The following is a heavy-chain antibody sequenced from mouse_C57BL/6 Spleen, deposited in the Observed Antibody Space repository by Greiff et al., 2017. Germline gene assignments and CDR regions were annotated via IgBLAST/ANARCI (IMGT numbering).Heavy chain of an antibody. CDR1: GYAFSSSW. V-gene: IGHV1-82*01. CDR3: ATGHMDY. CDR2: IYPGDGDT. Sequence: VQVVESGPELVKPGASVKISCKASGYAFSSSWMNWVKQRPGKGLEWIGRIYPGDGDTNYNGKFKGKATLTADKSSSTAYMQLSSLTSEDSAVYFCATGHMDYWGQGTSVTVSS. J-gene: IGHJ4*01. D-gene: IGHD3-1*01.